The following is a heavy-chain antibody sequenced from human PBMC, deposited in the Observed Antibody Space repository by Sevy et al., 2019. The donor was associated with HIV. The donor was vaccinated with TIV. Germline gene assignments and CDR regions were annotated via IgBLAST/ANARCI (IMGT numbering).Heavy chain of an antibody. Sequence: GGSLRLSCAASGFRFSSFSMNWVRQAPGRGLEWVSSITSSSSFIFYADSVKGRFTISRDNAKNSLFLQMNSLRAEDTAVYYCARPTSGLSEYEPLDNARFYGMDVWGQGTTVTVSS. V-gene: IGHV3-21*01. CDR2: ITSSSSFI. CDR3: ARPTSGLSEYEPLDNARFYGMDV. CDR1: GFRFSSFS. J-gene: IGHJ6*02. D-gene: IGHD1-20*01.